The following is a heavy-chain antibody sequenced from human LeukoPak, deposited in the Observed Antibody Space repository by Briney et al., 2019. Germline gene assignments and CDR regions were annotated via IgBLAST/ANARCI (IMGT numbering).Heavy chain of an antibody. CDR1: GGSFSGYY. Sequence: SETLSLTCAVYGGSFSGYYWSWIRQPPGKGLEWIGYIYYSGSTNYNPSLKSRVTISVDTSKNQFSLKLSSVTAADTAVYYCPRLKPGGSVWMFWGDHWFDPWGQGTLVTVSS. CDR3: PRLKPGGSVWMFWGDHWFDP. V-gene: IGHV4-59*08. J-gene: IGHJ5*02. CDR2: IYYSGST. D-gene: IGHD3-16*01.